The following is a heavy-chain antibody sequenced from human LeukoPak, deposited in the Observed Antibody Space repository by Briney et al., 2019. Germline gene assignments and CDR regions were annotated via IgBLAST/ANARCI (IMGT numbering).Heavy chain of an antibody. CDR1: GYTLTGYY. CDR2: ILPILGIA. D-gene: IGHD5-12*01. J-gene: IGHJ4*02. CDR3: ARGTYSGYDYELDY. V-gene: IGHV1-69*04. Sequence: SVKVSCKASGYTLTGYYMHWVRQAPGQGLEWMGRILPILGIANYAQKFQGRVTITADKSTSTAYMDLSSLRSEDTAVYYCARGTYSGYDYELDYWGQGTLVTVSS.